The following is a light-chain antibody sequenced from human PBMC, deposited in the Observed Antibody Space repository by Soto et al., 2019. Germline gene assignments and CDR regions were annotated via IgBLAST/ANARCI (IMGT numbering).Light chain of an antibody. CDR3: QQSSNWPWT. V-gene: IGKV3-11*01. CDR1: QSVRSS. CDR2: DAS. J-gene: IGKJ1*01. Sequence: EILLTQSPATLSLSPGERATLSCRASQSVRSSLAWYQQKSGQAPRLLIYDASTRATGIPGRFSGSGSGTDFTLTISNLEPEDFAVYYCQQSSNWPWTFGRGAKVEIK.